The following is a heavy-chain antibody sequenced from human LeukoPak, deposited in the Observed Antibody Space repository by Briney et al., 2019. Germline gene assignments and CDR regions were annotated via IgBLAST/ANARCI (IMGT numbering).Heavy chain of an antibody. V-gene: IGHV3-23*01. CDR1: GFTFSSYA. Sequence: GGSLRLSCGASGFTFSSYAMSWVRQAPGKGLEWVSDISGNGGGTNYADSVKGRFTISRDNSKNTLYLQMNSLRAEDTAVYSCAKGHIDSGGYYFFDQWGQGTLVTVSS. D-gene: IGHD3-22*01. J-gene: IGHJ4*02. CDR2: ISGNGGGT. CDR3: AKGHIDSGGYYFFDQ.